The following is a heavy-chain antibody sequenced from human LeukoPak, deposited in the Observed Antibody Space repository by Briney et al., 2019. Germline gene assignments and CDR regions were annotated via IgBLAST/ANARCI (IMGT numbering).Heavy chain of an antibody. CDR3: TRDRRDGYNYVDL. Sequence: PSETLSLTCTVSGGSISSGSYYWSWIRQPARKGLEWIGRIYTSGSTNYNPSLKSRVTISVDTSKNQFSLKLSSVTAADTAVYYCTRDRRDGYNYVDLWGQGTLVTVSS. V-gene: IGHV4-61*02. CDR1: GGSISSGSYY. J-gene: IGHJ5*02. D-gene: IGHD5-24*01. CDR2: IYTSGST.